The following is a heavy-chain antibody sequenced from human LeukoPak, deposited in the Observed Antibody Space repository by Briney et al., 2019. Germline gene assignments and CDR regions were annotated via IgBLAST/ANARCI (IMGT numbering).Heavy chain of an antibody. CDR2: INPNNGVP. J-gene: IGHJ4*02. CDR1: GNTFSGHF. CDR3: ARGSFDY. V-gene: IGHV1-18*04. D-gene: IGHD6-19*01. Sequence: ASVKVSCKPSGNTFSGHFMHWVRQAPGEGLEWMGLINPNNGVPIYAQKLQGRVTMTTDTSTSTAYMELRSLRSDDTAVYYCARGSFDYWGQGTLVTVSS.